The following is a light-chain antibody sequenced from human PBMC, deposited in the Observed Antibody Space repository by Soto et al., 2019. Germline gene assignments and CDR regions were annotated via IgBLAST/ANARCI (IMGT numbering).Light chain of an antibody. Sequence: DIQMTQSPSSLSASVGDRVTITCQASQDITNFVSWYQHIPGKAPKLLVYDSSKLQTGVPSRFSGSGSGTDFTFTISSLQPEYFATYFCQQYDNIPRTFGQGTKVEVK. CDR2: DSS. CDR3: QQYDNIPRT. V-gene: IGKV1-33*01. J-gene: IGKJ1*01. CDR1: QDITNF.